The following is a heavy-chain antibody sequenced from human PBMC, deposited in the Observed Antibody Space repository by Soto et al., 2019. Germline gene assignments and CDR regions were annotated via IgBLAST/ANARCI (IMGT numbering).Heavy chain of an antibody. CDR2: TYYRSKWYN. V-gene: IGHV6-1*01. CDR3: ARDYYNWNDAGPNYYYYGMDV. CDR1: GDSVSSNSAA. D-gene: IGHD1-1*01. Sequence: SQPLSITCAISGDSVSSNSAAWNWIRQSPSRVLEWLGRTYYRSKWYNDYAVSVKSRITINPDTSKNQFSLQLNSVTPEDTAVYYCARDYYNWNDAGPNYYYYGMDVWGQGTTVTVSS. J-gene: IGHJ6*02.